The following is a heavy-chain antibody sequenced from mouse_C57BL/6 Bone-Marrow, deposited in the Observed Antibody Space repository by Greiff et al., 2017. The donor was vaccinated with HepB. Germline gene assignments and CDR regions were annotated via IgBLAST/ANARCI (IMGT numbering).Heavy chain of an antibody. D-gene: IGHD2-4*01. CDR3: AGCDYHDY. CDR1: GYAFSSSW. Sequence: QVQLQQSGPELVKPGASVKISCKASGYAFSSSWMNWVKQRPGKGLEWIGRIYPGDGDTNYNGKFKGKATLTADKSSSTAYMQLSSLTSEDSAVYFCAGCDYHDYWGQGTTLTVSS. J-gene: IGHJ2*01. V-gene: IGHV1-82*01. CDR2: IYPGDGDT.